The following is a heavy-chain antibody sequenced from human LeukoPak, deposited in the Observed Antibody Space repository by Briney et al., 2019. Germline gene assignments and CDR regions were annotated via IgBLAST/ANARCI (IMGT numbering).Heavy chain of an antibody. V-gene: IGHV3-48*04. J-gene: IGHJ4*02. CDR2: ISWNSGSI. Sequence: GGSLRLSCAASGFTFSSYWMSWVRQAPGKGLEWVSGISWNSGSIGYADSVKGRFTISRDNAKNSLYLQMNSLRAEDTAVYYCARAPVWGGYFDYWGQGTLVIVSS. CDR1: GFTFSSYW. CDR3: ARAPVWGGYFDY. D-gene: IGHD1-26*01.